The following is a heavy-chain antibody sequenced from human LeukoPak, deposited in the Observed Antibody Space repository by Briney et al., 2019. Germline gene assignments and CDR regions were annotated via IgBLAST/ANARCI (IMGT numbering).Heavy chain of an antibody. D-gene: IGHD3-3*01. CDR3: ARRPLRFLEWLFD. CDR2: IYTSGST. J-gene: IGHJ4*02. Sequence: SETLFLTCTVSGGSISSYYWSWIRQPAGKGLEWIGRIYTSGSTNYNPPLKSRVTISVDTSKNQFSLKLSSVTAADTAVYYCARRPLRFLEWLFDWGQGTLVTVSS. V-gene: IGHV4-4*07. CDR1: GGSISSYY.